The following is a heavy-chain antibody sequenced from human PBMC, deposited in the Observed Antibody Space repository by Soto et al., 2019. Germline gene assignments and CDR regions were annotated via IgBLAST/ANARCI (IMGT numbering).Heavy chain of an antibody. D-gene: IGHD2-21*02. V-gene: IGHV1-18*01. CDR2: ISAYNGNT. CDR3: ARDLFEVYCGGDCYSV. CDR1: GYTFTSYG. Sequence: QVQLVQSGAEVKKPGASVKVSCKASGYTFTSYGISWVRQAPGQGLEWMGWISAYNGNTNYAQKLPGRVTMTTVSSTSTAYMELRILRSDDKAVYYCARDLFEVYCGGDCYSVWGQCTLVTVSS. J-gene: IGHJ1*01.